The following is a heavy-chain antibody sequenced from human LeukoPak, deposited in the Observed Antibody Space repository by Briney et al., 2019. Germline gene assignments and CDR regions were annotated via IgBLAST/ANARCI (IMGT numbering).Heavy chain of an antibody. V-gene: IGHV1-2*04. J-gene: IGHJ3*02. CDR3: AKDEKGYYHDTSGYPDAFDI. CDR1: GYTFTGYY. Sequence: ASVKVSCKASGYTFTGYYMHWVRQAPGQGLEWMGWINPNSGGTNYAQKFQGWVTMTRDTSISTAYMELSRLRSDDTAVYYCAKDEKGYYHDTSGYPDAFDIWGQGTMVTVSS. CDR2: INPNSGGT. D-gene: IGHD3-22*01.